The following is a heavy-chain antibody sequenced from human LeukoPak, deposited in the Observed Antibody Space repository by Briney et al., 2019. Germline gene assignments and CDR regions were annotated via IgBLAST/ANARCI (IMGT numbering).Heavy chain of an antibody. J-gene: IGHJ4*02. V-gene: IGHV4-39*01. CDR1: GGSISSSTYY. Sequence: SETLSLTCTVSGGSISSSTYYWGWIRQPPGKGLEWIGNIYYSGSTYFNPSLKSRVTISVDTSKNQFSLKVNSVTAADTAVYYCARRQGHYFDYWGQGTLVTVSS. CDR3: ARRQGHYFDY. CDR2: IYYSGST.